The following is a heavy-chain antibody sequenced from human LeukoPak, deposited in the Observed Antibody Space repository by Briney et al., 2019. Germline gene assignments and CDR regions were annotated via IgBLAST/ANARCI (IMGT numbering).Heavy chain of an antibody. CDR3: ARTYYDFWSGYYPFDY. V-gene: IGHV1-2*06. J-gene: IGHJ4*02. Sequence: ASVKVSCKASGYTFTGYYMHWVRQAPGQGLEWMGRINPNSGGTNYAQKFQGRVTMTRDTSISTAYMELSRLRSDDTAVYCCARTYYDFWSGYYPFDYWGQGTLVTVSS. D-gene: IGHD3-3*01. CDR1: GYTFTGYY. CDR2: INPNSGGT.